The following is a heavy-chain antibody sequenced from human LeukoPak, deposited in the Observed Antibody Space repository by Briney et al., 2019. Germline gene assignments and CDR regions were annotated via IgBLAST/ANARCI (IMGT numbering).Heavy chain of an antibody. J-gene: IGHJ4*02. D-gene: IGHD1-1*01. CDR3: ARALNLLDPVTLDY. CDR1: GFSFTTYW. Sequence: GGSLRLSCAASGFSFTTYWMGWVRQAPGKGLEWVSYISRSSGTIYYADSVKGRFTISRDNAKNSLYLQMNSLRAEDTAVYYCARALNLLDPVTLDYWGQGTLVTVSS. CDR2: ISRSSGTI. V-gene: IGHV3-48*01.